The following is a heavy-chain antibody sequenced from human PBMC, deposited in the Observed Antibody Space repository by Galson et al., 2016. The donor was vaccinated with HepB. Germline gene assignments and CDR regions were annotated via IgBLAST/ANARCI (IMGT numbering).Heavy chain of an antibody. J-gene: IGHJ3*01. V-gene: IGHV3-30*03. CDR3: ARGGVYDWLYSAFDV. CDR2: ISYDGDKK. Sequence: SLRLSCAASGFTFSSYVMHWVRQAPGKGLEWVALISYDGDKKYYADSVKGRFTISSDNSKNTLSVQVNSLSADDTAVYYCARGGVYDWLYSAFDVWGQGTMVSVS. D-gene: IGHD3-9*01. CDR1: GFTFSSYV.